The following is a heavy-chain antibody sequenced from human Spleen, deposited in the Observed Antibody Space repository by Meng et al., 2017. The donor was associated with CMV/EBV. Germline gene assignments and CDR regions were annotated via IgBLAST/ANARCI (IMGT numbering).Heavy chain of an antibody. CDR3: ARDAKLLRFLGVSHDAFDI. Sequence: GESLKISCAASGFTFSNYEMNWVRQAPGKGLEWVSYISPTGSTKYYADSVKGRFTISRDNAESSLSLQMKSLRGEDTAVYYCARDAKLLRFLGVSHDAFDIWGQGTVVTVSS. J-gene: IGHJ3*02. CDR2: ISPTGSTK. CDR1: GFTFSNYE. V-gene: IGHV3-48*03. D-gene: IGHD3-3*01.